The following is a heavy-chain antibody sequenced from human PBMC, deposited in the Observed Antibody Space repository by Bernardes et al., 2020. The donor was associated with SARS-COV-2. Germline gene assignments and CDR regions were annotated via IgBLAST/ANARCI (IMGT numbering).Heavy chain of an antibody. CDR3: ARPPSASSSWYYFDY. CDR2: ISSSSSYI. Sequence: GGSLRLSCAASGFTFSSYSMHWVRQAPGKGLEWVSSISSSSSYIYYADSVKGRFTISRDNAKNSLYLQMNSLRAEDTAVYYCARPPSASSSWYYFDYWGQGTLVTGSA. CDR1: GFTFSSYS. J-gene: IGHJ4*02. D-gene: IGHD6-13*01. V-gene: IGHV3-21*01.